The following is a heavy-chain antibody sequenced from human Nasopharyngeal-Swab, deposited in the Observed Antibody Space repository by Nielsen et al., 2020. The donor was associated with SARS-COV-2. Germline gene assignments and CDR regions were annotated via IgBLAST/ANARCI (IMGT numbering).Heavy chain of an antibody. D-gene: IGHD6-19*01. V-gene: IGHV4-59*08. CDR1: GFTFSSYA. CDR2: IYYSGST. Sequence: ESLKISCAASGFTFSSYAMSWVRQPPGKGLEWIGYIYYSGSTNYNPSLKSRVTISVDTSKNQFSLKLSSVTAADTAVYYCARHLAVAGTSYYYYYYMDVWGKGTTVTVSS. CDR3: ARHLAVAGTSYYYYYYMDV. J-gene: IGHJ6*03.